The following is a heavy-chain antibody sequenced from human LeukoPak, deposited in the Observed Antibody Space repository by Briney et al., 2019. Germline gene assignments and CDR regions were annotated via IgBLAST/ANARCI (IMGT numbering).Heavy chain of an antibody. Sequence: SETLSLTCTVSGGSISSGDYYWSWIRQPPGKGLEWIGYIYYSGSTYYNPSLKSRVTISVDTSKNQFSLKLSSVTAADTAVYYCARSGVLYYYDSSGYYSNDAFDIWGQGTMVTVSS. D-gene: IGHD3-22*01. CDR3: ARSGVLYYYDSSGYYSNDAFDI. J-gene: IGHJ3*02. CDR2: IYYSGST. CDR1: GGSISSGDYY. V-gene: IGHV4-30-4*08.